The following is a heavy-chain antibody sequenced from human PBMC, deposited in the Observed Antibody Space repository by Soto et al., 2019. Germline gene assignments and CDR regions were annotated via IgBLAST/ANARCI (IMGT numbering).Heavy chain of an antibody. V-gene: IGHV1-3*01. J-gene: IGHJ3*02. D-gene: IGHD3-3*02. CDR1: GYTFSAYT. Sequence: QAQLVQSGAEMKKPGASVKVSCKATGYTFSAYTMNWVRQAPRQSLEWMGWINAGSGNTKYSKNFQGRVSITRDTSTSTVYMELTGLTSEDPAVYYCARDTETLGPRANDALDIWGQGTMVTVSS. CDR3: ARDTETLGPRANDALDI. CDR2: INAGSGNT.